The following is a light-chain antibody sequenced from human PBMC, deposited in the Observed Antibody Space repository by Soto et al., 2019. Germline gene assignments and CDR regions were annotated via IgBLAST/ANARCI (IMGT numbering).Light chain of an antibody. Sequence: IPRTQSPSTLSGSVGDRVTITCRASQSISSRVAWYQLNPGKAPKLLISDASSLERGVPSTFSGSGSGTEFTLTSSTLQPDDFATYYCQQYTGYSRTFGQGTKVDIK. CDR2: DAS. V-gene: IGKV1-5*01. J-gene: IGKJ1*01. CDR3: QQYTGYSRT. CDR1: QSISSR.